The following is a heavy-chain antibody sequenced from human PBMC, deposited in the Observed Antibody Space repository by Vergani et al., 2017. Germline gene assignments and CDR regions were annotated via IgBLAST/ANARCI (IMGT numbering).Heavy chain of an antibody. CDR1: GFTFSSYG. CDR3: ARDWDDYGGDSNWFDP. CDR2: IWYDGSNK. J-gene: IGHJ5*02. Sequence: QVQLVESGGGVVQPGRSLRLSCPASGFTFSSYGMHWVRQAPGKGLEWVAVIWYDGSNKYYADSVKGRFTISRDNSKNTLYLQMNSLRAEDTAVYYCARDWDDYGGDSNWFDPWGQGTLVTVSS. D-gene: IGHD4-23*01. V-gene: IGHV3-33*01.